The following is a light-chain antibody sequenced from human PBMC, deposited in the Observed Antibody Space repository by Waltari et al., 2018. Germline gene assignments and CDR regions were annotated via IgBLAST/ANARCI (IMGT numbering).Light chain of an antibody. CDR1: RSISDY. J-gene: IGKJ5*01. CDR2: DTS. Sequence: EIVLTQSPATLSLSPGERATLSCRASRSISDYLAWYQQKPGQAPRLLIYDTSNRATGIPARFSGRGSGTDFTLTISSLEPEDSVVYYCQQRTNWRTFGQGTRLEIK. V-gene: IGKV3-11*01. CDR3: QQRTNWRT.